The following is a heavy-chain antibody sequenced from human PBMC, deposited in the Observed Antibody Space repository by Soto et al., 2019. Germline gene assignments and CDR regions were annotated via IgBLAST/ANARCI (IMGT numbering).Heavy chain of an antibody. D-gene: IGHD3-22*01. J-gene: IGHJ4*01. CDR1: GGSISSGGYY. V-gene: IGHV4-31*03. Sequence: SETLSLTCTVSGGSISSGGYYWSWIRQHPGKGLEWIGYIYYGGSTYYNPSLKSRATISGDTSKNQFSLKLSSVTAADTAVYYCARGGYYYENSGQNAYDYWGQGILVTVSS. CDR3: ARGGYYYENSGQNAYDY. CDR2: IYYGGST.